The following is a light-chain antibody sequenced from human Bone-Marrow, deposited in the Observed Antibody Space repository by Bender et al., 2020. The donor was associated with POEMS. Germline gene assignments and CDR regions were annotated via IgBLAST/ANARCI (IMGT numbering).Light chain of an antibody. J-gene: IGLJ2*01. CDR1: GSNIGGYP. CDR2: TNN. Sequence: QSVLTQPPSVSGTPGQRVTISCSGSGSNIGGYPVNWYQQLPGTAPRLLIYTNNERPSGIPERFSGSNSGNTATLTISGTQAMDEADYFCQAWATSTVRVFGGGTKVTVL. CDR3: QAWATSTVRV. V-gene: IGLV1-44*01.